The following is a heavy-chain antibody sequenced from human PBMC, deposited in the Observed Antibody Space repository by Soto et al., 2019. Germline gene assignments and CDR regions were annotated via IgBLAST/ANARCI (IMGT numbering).Heavy chain of an antibody. CDR1: GYSLNELC. V-gene: IGHV1-24*01. J-gene: IGHJ1*01. D-gene: IGHD3-10*01. CDR3: ATDLGVALAPLSILYFQQ. CDR2: FDPEEGKM. Sequence: GASVKVSCKVSGYSLNELCMHWVRQPPGKGLEWTGGFDPEEGKMIYAQNFQGRVTMTEDTSTDTAYMELNSLTSEDTAIYYCATDLGVALAPLSILYFQQWGQGTVVTVSS.